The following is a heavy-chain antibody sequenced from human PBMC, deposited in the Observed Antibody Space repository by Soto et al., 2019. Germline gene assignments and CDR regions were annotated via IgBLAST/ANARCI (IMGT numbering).Heavy chain of an antibody. Sequence: GASVKVSCKASGYTFTSYYMHWVRQAPGQGLEWMGIINPSGGSTSYAQKFQGRVTMTRDTSTSTVYMELSSLRSEDTAVYYCARVLRRYYYDSSGPGYWGQGTLVTVSS. J-gene: IGHJ4*02. CDR1: GYTFTSYY. CDR3: ARVLRRYYYDSSGPGY. V-gene: IGHV1-46*01. CDR2: INPSGGST. D-gene: IGHD3-22*01.